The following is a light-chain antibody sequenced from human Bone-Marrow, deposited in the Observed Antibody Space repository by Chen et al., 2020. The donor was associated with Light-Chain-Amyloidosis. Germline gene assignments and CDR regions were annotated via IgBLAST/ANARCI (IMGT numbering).Light chain of an antibody. CDR3: QQYYSSPRWT. J-gene: IGKJ1*01. CDR1: QSLLYTSNNKNY. Sequence: DIVMTQSPDSLAVSLGERAPINCKSSQSLLYTSNNKNYLTWYQQKPGQPPKLLIHWASTRESGVPDRFSGSGSGTDFTLTISSLQAEDVAVYYCQQYYSSPRWTFGQGTRVEIK. V-gene: IGKV4-1*01. CDR2: WAS.